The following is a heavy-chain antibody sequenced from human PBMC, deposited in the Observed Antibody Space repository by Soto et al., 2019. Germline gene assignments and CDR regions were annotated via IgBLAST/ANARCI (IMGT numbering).Heavy chain of an antibody. CDR1: GFTFSNYA. CDR2: MSGTAGNT. Sequence: EVQLLESGGGSVQPGGSLRLSCAASGFTFSNYAMTWVRQAPGKGLEWVSTMSGTAGNTYYADSVKGRFTISRDNSKNTLYLQMNSLRAEDTPVYYCAKKYYFGSGSYVFYFDYWGQGTLVTVSS. V-gene: IGHV3-23*01. D-gene: IGHD3-10*01. J-gene: IGHJ4*02. CDR3: AKKYYFGSGSYVFYFDY.